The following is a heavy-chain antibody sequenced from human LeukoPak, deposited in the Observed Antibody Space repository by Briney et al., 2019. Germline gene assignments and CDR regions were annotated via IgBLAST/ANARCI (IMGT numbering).Heavy chain of an antibody. Sequence: GGPLRLSCAASGFNFSSHRMHWVRQAPGKGLEWVAVISYDGSNKYYADSVKGRFTISRDNSKNTLYLQMNSLRAEDTAVYYCAKDLYLTGYSFDYWGQGTLVTVSS. V-gene: IGHV3-30*18. J-gene: IGHJ4*02. CDR1: GFNFSSHR. CDR2: ISYDGSNK. CDR3: AKDLYLTGYSFDY. D-gene: IGHD3-9*01.